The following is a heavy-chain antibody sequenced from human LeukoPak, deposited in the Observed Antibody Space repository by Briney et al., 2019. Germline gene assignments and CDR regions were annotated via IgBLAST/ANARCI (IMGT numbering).Heavy chain of an antibody. D-gene: IGHD3-22*01. CDR1: GFTFSSYA. CDR3: AKAGYYDSSGPTTGFRY. CDR2: ISGSGGST. J-gene: IGHJ4*02. Sequence: GGSLRLSCAASGFTFSSYAMHWVRQAPGKGLEWVSAISGSGGSTYYADSVKGRFTISRDNSKNTLYLQMNSLRAEDTAVYYCAKAGYYDSSGPTTGFRYWGQGTLVTVSS. V-gene: IGHV3-23*01.